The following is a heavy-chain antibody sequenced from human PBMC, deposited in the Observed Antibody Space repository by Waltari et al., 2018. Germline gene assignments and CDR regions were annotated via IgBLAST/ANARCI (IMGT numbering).Heavy chain of an antibody. D-gene: IGHD3-10*01. V-gene: IGHV3-48*02. CDR3: ARENYYGSGTYPMDV. Sequence: EVQLVESGGGLVQPGGYLRLSCAASEFTFSSYRMTWVRQAPGKGLEWVSYISSSSTTIYYADSVKGRFTISRDNAKNSLYLQMNSLRDEDTAVYYCARENYYGSGTYPMDVWGKGTTVTVSS. J-gene: IGHJ6*04. CDR2: ISSSSTTI. CDR1: EFTFSSYR.